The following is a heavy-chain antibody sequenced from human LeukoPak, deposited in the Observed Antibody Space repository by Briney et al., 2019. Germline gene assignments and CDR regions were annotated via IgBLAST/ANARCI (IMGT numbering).Heavy chain of an antibody. CDR3: ARVFGVVISFDY. Sequence: PGGSLRLSCAASGFTSSDYYMSWIRQAPGKGLEWVSYISSSGSTIYYADSVKVRFTISRDNAKNSLYLQMNSLRAEDTAVYYCARVFGVVISFDYWGQGTLVTVSS. V-gene: IGHV3-11*04. CDR2: ISSSGSTI. CDR1: GFTSSDYY. D-gene: IGHD3-3*01. J-gene: IGHJ4*02.